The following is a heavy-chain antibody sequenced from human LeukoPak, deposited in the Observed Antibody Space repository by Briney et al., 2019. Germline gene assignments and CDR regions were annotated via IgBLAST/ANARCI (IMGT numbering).Heavy chain of an antibody. CDR3: ARTYCGGDCYPPANYYYYYMDV. CDR1: GGTFSSYA. V-gene: IGHV1-69*05. CDR2: IIPIFGTA. D-gene: IGHD2-21*02. Sequence: SVKVSCKASGGTFSSYAISWVRRAPGQGLEWMGGIIPIFGTANYAQKFQGRVTITTDESASTAYMELSSLRSEDTAVYYCARTYCGGDCYPPANYYYYYMDVWGKGTTVTVSS. J-gene: IGHJ6*03.